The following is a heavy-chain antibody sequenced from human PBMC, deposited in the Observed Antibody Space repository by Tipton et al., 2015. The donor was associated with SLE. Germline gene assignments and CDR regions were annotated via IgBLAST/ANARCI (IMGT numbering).Heavy chain of an antibody. CDR2: IYYSGST. CDR1: GGSISSYY. J-gene: IGHJ2*01. Sequence: TLSLTCTVSGGSISSYYWSWIRQPPGKGLEWIGYIYYSGSTYYNPSLKSRVTISVDTSKNQFSLKLSSVTAADTAVYHCARSDYGDWYFALWGRGTLVTVSS. CDR3: ARSDYGDWYFAL. D-gene: IGHD4-17*01. V-gene: IGHV4-59*08.